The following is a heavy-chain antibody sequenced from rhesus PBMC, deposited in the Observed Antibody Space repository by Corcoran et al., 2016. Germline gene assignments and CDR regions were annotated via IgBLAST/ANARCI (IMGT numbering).Heavy chain of an antibody. D-gene: IGHD6-25*01. J-gene: IGHJ4*01. CDR1: GGSISDDYS. V-gene: IGHV4-106*01. CDR3: ARAYRGDIDY. CDR2: IYGSGGNT. Sequence: QVQLQESGPGLVQPSETLSLTCAVPGGSISDDYSWSWIRQPPGKGLEWIGYIYGSGGNTDYNPSLKNRVTNSIDTAKNQFSMKLSSVTAADTAVYYCARAYRGDIDYWGQGVLVTVSS.